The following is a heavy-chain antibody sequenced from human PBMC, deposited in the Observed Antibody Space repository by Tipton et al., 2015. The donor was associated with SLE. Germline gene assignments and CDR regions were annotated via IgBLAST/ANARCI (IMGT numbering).Heavy chain of an antibody. J-gene: IGHJ5*01. Sequence: TLSLTCSVSGGSINGYFWSWIRQPPGKGLVWIGYVHYSGNIKSNPSLKSRVTISVDTSMNHFSLKLNSVTAADTAVYYCARERPDCAVSSCYGFFDSWGQGALVTVYS. CDR3: ARERPDCAVSSCYGFFDS. CDR1: GGSINGYF. V-gene: IGHV4-59*01. CDR2: VHYSGNI. D-gene: IGHD2-2*01.